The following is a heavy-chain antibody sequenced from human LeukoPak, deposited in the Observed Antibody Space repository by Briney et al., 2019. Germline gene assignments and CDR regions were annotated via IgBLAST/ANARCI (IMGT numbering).Heavy chain of an antibody. CDR3: AKTVYYDSRDDPPRGGYYYYYYRAV. CDR2: IHTSGST. Sequence: SETLSLTCTVSGGSISDYYWNWIRQPAGKGLEWIGRIHTSGSTNYKSSLKSRVTISVDKSKNQFSLKLSSVTAADTAVYYCAKTVYYDSRDDPPRGGYYYYYYRAVWEKGPRVTVSS. D-gene: IGHD3-22*01. J-gene: IGHJ6*03. CDR1: GGSISDYY. V-gene: IGHV4-4*07.